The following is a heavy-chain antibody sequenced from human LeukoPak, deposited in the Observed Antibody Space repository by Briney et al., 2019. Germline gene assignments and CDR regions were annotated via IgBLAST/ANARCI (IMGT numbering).Heavy chain of an antibody. V-gene: IGHV1-3*03. J-gene: IGHJ4*02. D-gene: IGHD2-2*02. CDR2: INAGNGNT. CDR3: ARDGQANVVVPAALLDY. Sequence: GASVKVSCKASGYTFTSYAMHWVRQAPGQRLEWMGWINAGNGNTKYSQEFQGRVTITRDTSASTAYMELSSLGSEDMAVYYCARDGQANVVVPAALLDYWGQGTLVTVSS. CDR1: GYTFTSYA.